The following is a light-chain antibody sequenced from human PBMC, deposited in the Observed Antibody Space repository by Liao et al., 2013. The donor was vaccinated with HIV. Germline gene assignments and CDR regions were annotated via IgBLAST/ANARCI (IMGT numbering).Light chain of an antibody. V-gene: IGLV3-1*01. CDR3: QAWDSSTYWV. CDR1: KLGNKY. CDR2: QDT. J-gene: IGLJ3*02. Sequence: SYELTQPPSVSVSPGQTASITCSGHKLGNKYASWYQQKPGQSPVLVIFQDTKRPSGIPERFSGSNSGNTATLTISGTQAMDEADYYCQAWDSSTYWVFGGGTKLTVL.